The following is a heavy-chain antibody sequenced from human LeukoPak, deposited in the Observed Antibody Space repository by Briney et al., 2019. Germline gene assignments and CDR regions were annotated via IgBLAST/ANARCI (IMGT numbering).Heavy chain of an antibody. V-gene: IGHV1-8*01. D-gene: IGHD3-22*01. Sequence: ASVKASCKASGYSFSTYDINWVRQAPGQGLEWLGWMRPKKSDTGYARKFQDRVTLTWNISTDTAYMELNSLTPEDTAVYFCAGGPPEDTSSGYWGQGTLVTVSS. CDR2: MRPKKSDT. CDR1: GYSFSTYD. CDR3: AGGPPEDTSSGY. J-gene: IGHJ4*02.